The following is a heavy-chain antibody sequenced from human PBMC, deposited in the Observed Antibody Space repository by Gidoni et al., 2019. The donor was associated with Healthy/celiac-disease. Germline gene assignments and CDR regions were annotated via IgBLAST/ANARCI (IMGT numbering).Heavy chain of an antibody. CDR2: ISYDGRNK. D-gene: IGHD4-17*01. V-gene: IGHV3-30*04. J-gene: IGHJ6*02. CDR1: AFTFSSYA. Sequence: QVQLLESGGGVVQPGRSLRLSCAPSAFTFSSYAMHWVRQAPGKGLEWVAVISYDGRNKYYADSVKGRFTISRDNSKNALYLQMNSLRAEDTAVYYCARAYGDYGYGMDVWGQGTTVTVSS. CDR3: ARAYGDYGYGMDV.